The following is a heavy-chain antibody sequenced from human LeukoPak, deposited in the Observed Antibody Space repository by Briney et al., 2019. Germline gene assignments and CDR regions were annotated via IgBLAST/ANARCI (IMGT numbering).Heavy chain of an antibody. V-gene: IGHV1-69*06. CDR1: GGTFSSYA. D-gene: IGHD6-19*01. CDR3: ASSLAVAGTEAGY. Sequence: GASVKVSCKASGGTFSSYAISWVRQAPGQGLEWMGGIIPIFGTANYAQKFQGRVTITADKSTSTAYMELSSLRSEDTAVYYCASSLAVAGTEAGYWGQGTLVTVSS. J-gene: IGHJ4*02. CDR2: IIPIFGTA.